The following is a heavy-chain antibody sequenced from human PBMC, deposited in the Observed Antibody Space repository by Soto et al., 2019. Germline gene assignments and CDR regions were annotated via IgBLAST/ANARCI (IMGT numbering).Heavy chain of an antibody. V-gene: IGHV4-34*01. J-gene: IGHJ6*03. CDR3: ARGSCSSTSCYGDYYYYMDV. Sequence: SETLSLTCAIYGGSFSGYYWSWIRQPPGKGLEWIGEINHSGSTNYNPSLKSRVTISVDTSKNQFSLKLSSVTAADTAVYYCARGSCSSTSCYGDYYYYMDVWGKGTTVT. CDR1: GGSFSGYY. CDR2: INHSGST. D-gene: IGHD2-2*01.